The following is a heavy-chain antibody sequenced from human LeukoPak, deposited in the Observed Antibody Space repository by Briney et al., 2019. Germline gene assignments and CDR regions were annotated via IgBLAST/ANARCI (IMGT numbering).Heavy chain of an antibody. Sequence: ASVKVSCKASGYTFTSYDINWVRQATGQGLEWMGWMNPNSGNTGYAQKFQGRVTITRNTSISTAYMELSSLRSEDTAVYYCARSLGCSSTSCHTSDYYYYMDVWGKGTTVTVSS. CDR1: GYTFTSYD. D-gene: IGHD2-2*02. CDR2: MNPNSGNT. CDR3: ARSLGCSSTSCHTSDYYYYMDV. V-gene: IGHV1-8*03. J-gene: IGHJ6*03.